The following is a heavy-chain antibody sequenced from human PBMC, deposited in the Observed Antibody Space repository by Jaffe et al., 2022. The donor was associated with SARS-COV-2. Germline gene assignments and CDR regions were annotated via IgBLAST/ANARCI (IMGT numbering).Heavy chain of an antibody. CDR3: ARDLWFGELLV. Sequence: QVQLQESGPGLVKPSETLSLTCTVSGGSISSYYWSWIRQPPGKGLEWIGYIYYSGSTNYNPSLKSRVTISVDTSKNQFSLKLSSVTAADTAVYYCARDLWFGELLVWGQGTLVTVSS. CDR1: GGSISSYY. D-gene: IGHD3-10*01. J-gene: IGHJ4*02. CDR2: IYYSGST. V-gene: IGHV4-59*01.